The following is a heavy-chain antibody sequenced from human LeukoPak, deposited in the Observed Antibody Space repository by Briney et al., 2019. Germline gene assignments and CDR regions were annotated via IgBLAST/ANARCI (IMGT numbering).Heavy chain of an antibody. Sequence: GGSLRLSCAASGFTFSSYSMTWVRQAPGKGLEWVSSISSSSSYIYYADSVKGRFTISRDNAKNSLYLQMNSLRAEDTAVYYCAKDSSGYYLAHFDYWGQGTLVTVSS. CDR1: GFTFSSYS. CDR2: ISSSSSYI. V-gene: IGHV3-21*01. CDR3: AKDSSGYYLAHFDY. D-gene: IGHD3-22*01. J-gene: IGHJ4*02.